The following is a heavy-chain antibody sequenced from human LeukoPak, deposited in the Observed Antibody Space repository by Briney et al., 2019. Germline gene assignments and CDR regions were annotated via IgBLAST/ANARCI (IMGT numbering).Heavy chain of an antibody. D-gene: IGHD6-13*01. V-gene: IGHV4-38-2*02. Sequence: PSETLSLTCTVSGYSISSGYYWGWIRQPPGKGLEWIGSIYHSGSTNYNPSLKSRVTISVDTSKNQFSLKLSSVTAADTAVYYCARDGYSSFDYWGQGTLVTVSS. CDR2: IYHSGST. CDR1: GYSISSGYY. CDR3: ARDGYSSFDY. J-gene: IGHJ4*02.